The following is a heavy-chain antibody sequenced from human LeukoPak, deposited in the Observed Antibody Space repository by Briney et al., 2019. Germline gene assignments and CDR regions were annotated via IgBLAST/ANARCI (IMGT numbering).Heavy chain of an antibody. CDR2: IYYSGST. D-gene: IGHD6-13*01. V-gene: IGHV4-59*11. Sequence: SETLSLTCTVSGGSISSHYWSRIRQPPGKGLEWIGYIYYSGSTNYNPSLKSRVTISVDTSKNQFSLKLSSVTAADTAVYYCARGLSYSSSWYAYWGQGTLVTVSS. J-gene: IGHJ4*02. CDR1: GGSISSHY. CDR3: ARGLSYSSSWYAY.